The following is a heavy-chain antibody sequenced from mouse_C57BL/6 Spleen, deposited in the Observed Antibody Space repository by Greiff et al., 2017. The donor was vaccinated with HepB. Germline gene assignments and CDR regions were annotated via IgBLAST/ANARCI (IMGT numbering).Heavy chain of an antibody. D-gene: IGHD2-5*01. V-gene: IGHV1-82*01. Sequence: VQLQQSGPELVKPGASVKISCKASGYAFSSSWMNWVKQRPGKGLEWIGRIYPGDGDTNYNGKFKGKATLTADKSSSTAYMQLSSLTSEDSAVYFCARDPAYYSKRGAYWGQGTTLTVSS. CDR3: ARDPAYYSKRGAY. J-gene: IGHJ2*01. CDR2: IYPGDGDT. CDR1: GYAFSSSW.